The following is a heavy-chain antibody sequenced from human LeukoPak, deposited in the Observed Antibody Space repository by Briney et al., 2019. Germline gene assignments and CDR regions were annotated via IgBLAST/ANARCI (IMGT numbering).Heavy chain of an antibody. D-gene: IGHD3-22*01. Sequence: GASVKVSCKASGYTFTSYGISWVRQAPGQGLEWMGWISAYNGNTNYAQKLQGRVTMTTDTSTSTAYMELRSLRSDDTAVYYCARDPYYGSSGYSHAFDIWGQGTMVTVSS. V-gene: IGHV1-18*01. CDR3: ARDPYYGSSGYSHAFDI. CDR1: GYTFTSYG. CDR2: ISAYNGNT. J-gene: IGHJ3*02.